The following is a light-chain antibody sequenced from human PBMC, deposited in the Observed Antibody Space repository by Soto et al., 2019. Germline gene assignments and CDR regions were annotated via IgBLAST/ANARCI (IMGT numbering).Light chain of an antibody. CDR3: QQYNNWPPWT. CDR2: GAS. CDR1: QSVSSY. V-gene: IGKV3-15*01. Sequence: DIVLTQSPGTLSLSPGGRATLSCRASQSVSSYLAWYQQKPGQAPRLLIYGASTRATGIPARFSGSGSGTEFTLTISSLQSEDFAVYYCQQYNNWPPWTFGQGTKVDIK. J-gene: IGKJ1*01.